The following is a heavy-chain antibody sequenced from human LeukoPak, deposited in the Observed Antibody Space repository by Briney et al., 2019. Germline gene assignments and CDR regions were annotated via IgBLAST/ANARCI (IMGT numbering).Heavy chain of an antibody. J-gene: IGHJ3*02. CDR1: GFTFSSYA. V-gene: IGHV3-64*01. CDR3: ARSIRGIGAFDI. CDR2: ISSNGGST. Sequence: GGSLRLSCAASGFTFSSYAMHWVRQAPGKGLEYVSAISSNGGSTYYANSVKGRFTISRDNSKNTLYLQMGSLRAEDMAVYYCARSIRGIGAFDIWGQGAMVTVSS. D-gene: IGHD6-13*01.